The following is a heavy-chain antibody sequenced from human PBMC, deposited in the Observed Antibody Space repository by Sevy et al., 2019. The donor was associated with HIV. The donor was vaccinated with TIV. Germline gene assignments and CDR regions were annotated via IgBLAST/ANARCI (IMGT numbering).Heavy chain of an antibody. CDR2: IKQDGSDK. J-gene: IGHJ4*02. V-gene: IGHV3-7*01. Sequence: GVSLRLSCAASGFTLSNYWMSWVRQAPGKGLEWVANIKQDGSDKYYVDSVKGRFTISRDNAKNSLYLQMNSLRAEDTAVYYCARDLYSGSYYENSWGQGTLVTVSS. CDR1: GFTLSNYW. CDR3: ARDLYSGSYYENS. D-gene: IGHD1-26*01.